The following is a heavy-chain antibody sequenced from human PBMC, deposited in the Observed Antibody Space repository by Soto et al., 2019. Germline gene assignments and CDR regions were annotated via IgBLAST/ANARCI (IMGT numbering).Heavy chain of an antibody. D-gene: IGHD2-15*01. CDR2: ISYDGSNK. Sequence: GGSLRLSCAASGFTFSSYAMHWVRQAPGKGLEWVAVISYDGSNKYYADSVKGRFTISRDNSKSTLYLQMNSLRAEDTAVYYCARARLGYCSGGSCYGAFDIWGQGTMVTVSS. V-gene: IGHV3-30-3*01. J-gene: IGHJ3*02. CDR3: ARARLGYCSGGSCYGAFDI. CDR1: GFTFSSYA.